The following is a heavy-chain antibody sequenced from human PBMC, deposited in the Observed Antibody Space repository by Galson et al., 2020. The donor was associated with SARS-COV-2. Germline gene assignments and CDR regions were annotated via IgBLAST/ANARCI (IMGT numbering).Heavy chain of an antibody. CDR2: IWYDGSNK. J-gene: IGHJ4*02. D-gene: IGHD5-12*01. CDR1: GFTFSSYG. V-gene: IGHV3-33*01. CDR3: ARDKVDNPYYFDY. Sequence: GGSLRLSCAASGFTFSSYGMHWVRQAPGKGLEWVAVIWYDGSNKYYADSVKGRFTISRDNSKNTLYLQMNSLRAEDTAVYYCARDKVDNPYYFDYWGQGTLVTVSS.